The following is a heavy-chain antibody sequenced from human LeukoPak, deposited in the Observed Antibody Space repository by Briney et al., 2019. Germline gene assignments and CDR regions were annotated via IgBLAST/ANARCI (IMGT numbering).Heavy chain of an antibody. Sequence: PGGSLRLSCAASGFTFDDYAMHWVRQAPGKGLEWVSGISWHSGSIDYADSVKGRFTISRDNAKNSLYLQMNSLRAEDTALYYCARSRDWEGEDYWGQGTLVTVSS. J-gene: IGHJ4*02. CDR1: GFTFDDYA. D-gene: IGHD5-24*01. CDR3: ARSRDWEGEDY. CDR2: ISWHSGSI. V-gene: IGHV3-9*01.